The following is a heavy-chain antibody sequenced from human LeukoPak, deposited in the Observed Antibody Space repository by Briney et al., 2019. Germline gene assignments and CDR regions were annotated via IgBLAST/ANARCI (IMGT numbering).Heavy chain of an antibody. D-gene: IGHD3-10*01. V-gene: IGHV3-30*02. CDR1: GFTFSSYG. CDR3: AKDRVAPFDY. Sequence: GGPLRLSCAASGFTFSSYGMHWVRQAPGKGLEWVAFIRYDGSNKYYADSVKGRFTISRDNSKNTLYLQMNSLRAEDTAVYYCAKDRVAPFDYWGQGTLVTVSS. J-gene: IGHJ4*02. CDR2: IRYDGSNK.